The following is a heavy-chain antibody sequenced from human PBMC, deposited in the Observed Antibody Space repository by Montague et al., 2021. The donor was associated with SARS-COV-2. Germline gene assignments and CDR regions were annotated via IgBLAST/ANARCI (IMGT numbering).Heavy chain of an antibody. J-gene: IGHJ4*02. CDR1: GDSDGVVALR. CDR2: SHLRSEKTS. CDR3: VRETGSAQAGFDA. Sequence: CAISGDSDGVVALRRKWDGQSPSGQSAQQVVSHLRSEKTSDYATSVEGRISIDPDTSKNQFFLHLRSVTPEETGVYYCVRETGSAQAGFDAWGQGTLVTVSS. V-gene: IGHV6-1*01.